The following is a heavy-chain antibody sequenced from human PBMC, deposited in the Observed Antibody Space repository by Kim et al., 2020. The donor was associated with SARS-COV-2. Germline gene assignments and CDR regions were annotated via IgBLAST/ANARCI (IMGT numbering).Heavy chain of an antibody. Sequence: GGSLRLSCAASGFTFEDYAMHWVRQAPGKGLEWVSLISGNGDKRYYADSVKGRFTISRDNSKNYLYLQMNSLRTEDAALYYCAKGGATMIDYWGQGTLVTVSS. J-gene: IGHJ4*02. CDR2: ISGNGDKR. CDR3: AKGGATMIDY. CDR1: GFTFEDYA. D-gene: IGHD3-22*01. V-gene: IGHV3-43*02.